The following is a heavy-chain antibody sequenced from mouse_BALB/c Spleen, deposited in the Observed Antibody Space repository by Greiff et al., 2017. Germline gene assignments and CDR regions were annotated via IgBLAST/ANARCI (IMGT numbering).Heavy chain of an antibody. CDR3: ARELGPSWFAY. V-gene: IGHV14-3*02. CDR1: GFNIKDTY. CDR2: IDPANGNT. D-gene: IGHD4-1*01. J-gene: IGHJ3*01. Sequence: EVQLHQSGAELVKPGASVKLSCTASGFNIKDTYMHWVKQRPEQGLEWIGRIDPANGNTKYDPKFQGKATITADTSSNTAYLQLSSLTSEDTAVYYCARELGPSWFAYWGQGTLVTVSA.